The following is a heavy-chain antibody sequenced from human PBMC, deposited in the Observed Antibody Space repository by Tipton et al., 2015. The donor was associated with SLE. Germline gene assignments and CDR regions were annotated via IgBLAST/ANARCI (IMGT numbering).Heavy chain of an antibody. Sequence: TLSLTCAVYGGSFSGYYWSWIRQPPGKGLEWIGEINHSGSTNYNASLKSRVTMSVDTSKNQFSLKLSSVTAADTAVYYCARGGHYYDSSGYSDAFDIWGQGTMVTVSS. J-gene: IGHJ3*02. D-gene: IGHD3-22*01. CDR1: GGSFSGYY. V-gene: IGHV4-34*01. CDR2: INHSGST. CDR3: ARGGHYYDSSGYSDAFDI.